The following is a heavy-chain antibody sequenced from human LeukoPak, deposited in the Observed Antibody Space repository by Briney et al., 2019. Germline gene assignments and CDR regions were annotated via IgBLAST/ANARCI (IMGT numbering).Heavy chain of an antibody. J-gene: IGHJ4*02. Sequence: GGSLRLSCAASEFSFDDYGRSWVRQAPGKGLEWVSGINWNGHSTSYADSVKGRFTISRDNAKNSLYLQMTSLGVDDTAVYYCARARVEGVVSAGLFYYWGQGALVAVSS. D-gene: IGHD2-2*01. CDR2: INWNGHST. CDR1: EFSFDDYG. V-gene: IGHV3-20*04. CDR3: ARARVEGVVSAGLFYY.